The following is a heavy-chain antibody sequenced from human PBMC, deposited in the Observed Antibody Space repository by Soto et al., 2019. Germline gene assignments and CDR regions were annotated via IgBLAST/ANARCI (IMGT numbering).Heavy chain of an antibody. CDR1: GFTFSSYS. Sequence: EVQLVESGGGLVKPGGSLRLSCAASGFTFSSYSMNWVRQAPGKGLEWVSSISSSSSYIYYADSVKGRFTISRDNAKNSLYLQMNSLRAEDTAVYYCAREIFLEWSIKPYYYYGMDVWGQGTTVTVSS. D-gene: IGHD3-3*01. CDR2: ISSSSSYI. J-gene: IGHJ6*02. CDR3: AREIFLEWSIKPYYYYGMDV. V-gene: IGHV3-21*01.